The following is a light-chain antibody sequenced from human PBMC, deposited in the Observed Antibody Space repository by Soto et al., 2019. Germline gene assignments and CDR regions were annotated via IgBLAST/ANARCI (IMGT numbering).Light chain of an antibody. Sequence: IQLTQSLSTLSVCVGERVTLTCRASQSISSRSAWYQQKPGKAPKLLIYAASTLQSGVPSRFSGSGSGTDFTLTISCLQSEDFATYYCQQYYSFALTFGGGTKVDIK. CDR1: QSISSR. CDR3: QQYYSFALT. V-gene: IGKV1-5*01. CDR2: AAS. J-gene: IGKJ4*01.